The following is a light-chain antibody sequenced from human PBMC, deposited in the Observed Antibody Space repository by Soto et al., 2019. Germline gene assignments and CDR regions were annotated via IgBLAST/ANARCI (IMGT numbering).Light chain of an antibody. V-gene: IGLV2-11*01. CDR2: DVS. CDR1: RSDVGGYNY. CDR3: CSYAGGSAVSDV. J-gene: IGLJ1*01. Sequence: QSALTQPRSVSGSPGQSFTIACTGTRSDVGGYNYVSCYQQHPGKASKLMIYDVSKRPSGVPDRFSGFKSFNTASLTISGLHAEHEAKSYSCSYAGGSAVSDVFVNGTKVTF.